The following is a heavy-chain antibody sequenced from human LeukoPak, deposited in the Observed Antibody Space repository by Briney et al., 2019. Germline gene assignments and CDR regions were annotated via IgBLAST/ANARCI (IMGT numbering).Heavy chain of an antibody. CDR1: GFAFGDYA. J-gene: IGHJ4*02. Sequence: PGGSLRLSCVASGFAFGDYAMGWVRQAPGKGLEWVSAITNSGGSTYYADSVQGRFTISRDNPKNTLYLQVKSLRVEDTAVYYCVKEAVTPHFDYWGQGTLVTVSS. CDR3: VKEAVTPHFDY. CDR2: ITNSGGST. D-gene: IGHD6-19*01. V-gene: IGHV3-23*01.